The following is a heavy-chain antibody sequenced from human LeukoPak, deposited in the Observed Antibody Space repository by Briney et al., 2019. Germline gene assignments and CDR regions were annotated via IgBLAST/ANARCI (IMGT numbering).Heavy chain of an antibody. CDR3: ARNTYYDFWSGYPAYYYYGMDV. J-gene: IGHJ6*02. CDR1: GGSISSYY. CDR2: IYYSGST. Sequence: SETLSLTCTVSGGSISSYYWSWLRQPPGKGLEWIGYIYYSGSTNYNPSLKSRVTISVDTSKNQFSLKLSSVTAADTAVYYCARNTYYDFWSGYPAYYYYGMDVWGQGTTVTVSS. V-gene: IGHV4-59*01. D-gene: IGHD3-3*01.